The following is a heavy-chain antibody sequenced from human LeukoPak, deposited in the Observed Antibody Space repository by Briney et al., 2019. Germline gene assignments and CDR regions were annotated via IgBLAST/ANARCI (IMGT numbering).Heavy chain of an antibody. Sequence: SVKVSCKASGGTFSSYAISWVRQAPGQGLEWMGGIIPIFGTANYAQKFQGRVTITADESTRTAYMELSSLRSEDTAVYYCARQDIVVVPAAMGGWFDPWGQGTLVTVSS. V-gene: IGHV1-69*13. CDR2: IIPIFGTA. CDR3: ARQDIVVVPAAMGGWFDP. CDR1: GGTFSSYA. J-gene: IGHJ5*02. D-gene: IGHD2-2*01.